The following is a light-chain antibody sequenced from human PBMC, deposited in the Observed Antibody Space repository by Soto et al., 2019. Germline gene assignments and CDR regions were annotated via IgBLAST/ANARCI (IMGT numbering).Light chain of an antibody. CDR1: SSDIGTYNF. CDR2: DVT. J-gene: IGLJ2*01. CDR3: QVRETNTDHVV. Sequence: QSALTQPRSVSGSPGQSVTFSCIGTSSDIGTYNFVSWYQQNPGKAPKLLIYDVTKRPSGVPERFSGSNSGNTATLTISGVEAGDEADYYCQVRETNTDHVVFGGGTKLTVL. V-gene: IGLV2-11*01.